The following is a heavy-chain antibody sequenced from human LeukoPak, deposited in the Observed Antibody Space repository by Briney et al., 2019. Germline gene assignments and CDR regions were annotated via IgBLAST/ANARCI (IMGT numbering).Heavy chain of an antibody. CDR2: IYYSGST. J-gene: IGHJ5*02. V-gene: IGHV4-59*01. Sequence: SETLSLTCTVSGGSISSYYWSWLRQPPGKGLEWIGCIYYSGSTNYNPSLKSRVTISVDTSKNQFSLKLSSVTAADTAVYYCASSSRGGGWFDPWGQGTLVTVSS. D-gene: IGHD6-6*01. CDR3: ASSSRGGGWFDP. CDR1: GGSISSYY.